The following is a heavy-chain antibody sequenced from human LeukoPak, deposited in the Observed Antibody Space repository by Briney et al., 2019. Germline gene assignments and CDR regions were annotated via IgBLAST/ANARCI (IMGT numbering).Heavy chain of an antibody. V-gene: IGHV1-8*01. J-gene: IGHJ4*02. CDR3: ARGMYDILTGYLYYFDY. CDR1: GYTFTSYD. D-gene: IGHD3-9*01. CDR2: MNPNSGNT. Sequence: ASVKVSCKASGYTFTSYDINWVRQATGQGLEWMGWMNPNSGNTGYAQKFQGRVTMTRNTSISTAYMELSSLRSEDTAVYCCARGMYDILTGYLYYFDYWGQGTLVTVSS.